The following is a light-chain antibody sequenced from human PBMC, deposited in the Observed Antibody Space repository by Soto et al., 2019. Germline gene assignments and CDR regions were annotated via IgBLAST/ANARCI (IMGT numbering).Light chain of an antibody. CDR3: QQYYNWYT. Sequence: ETVMTQSPATLSVSLGERVTLSCRASQSVDTKLAWYQHKPGQAPRLLIYGASTRATGMPARFSGSGSGTEFTLTISGLQSEDFAVYFCQQYYNWYTYGQGTKLEIK. V-gene: IGKV3-15*01. CDR2: GAS. J-gene: IGKJ2*01. CDR1: QSVDTK.